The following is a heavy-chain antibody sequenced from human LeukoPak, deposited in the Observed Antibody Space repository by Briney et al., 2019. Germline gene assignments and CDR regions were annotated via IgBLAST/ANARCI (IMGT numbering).Heavy chain of an antibody. CDR2: ISGSGGST. V-gene: IGHV3-23*01. Sequence: GGSLRLSCAASGFTFSSYAMSWVRQAPGKGLEWVSAISGSGGSTYYADSVKGRFTISRDNSKNTLYLQMNSLRAEDTAVYYCARRDSYYYDSSGYYSWFDPWGQGTLVTVSS. CDR3: ARRDSYYYDSSGYYSWFDP. J-gene: IGHJ5*02. CDR1: GFTFSSYA. D-gene: IGHD3-22*01.